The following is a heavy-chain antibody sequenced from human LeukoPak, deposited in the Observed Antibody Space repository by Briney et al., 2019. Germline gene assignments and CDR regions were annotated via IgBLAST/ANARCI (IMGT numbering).Heavy chain of an antibody. CDR2: IDSDGITT. CDR1: GFTFSKYW. J-gene: IGHJ5*02. CDR3: TRDRLGFDP. V-gene: IGHV3-74*01. Sequence: GGSLRLSCAASGFTFSKYWMHWVRQVPGKGLVWVSRIDSDGITTSYADSVKGRFTISRDNAKNTVYLQMNSLRVEDTAVYYCTRDRLGFDPCGQGTLVTVSS.